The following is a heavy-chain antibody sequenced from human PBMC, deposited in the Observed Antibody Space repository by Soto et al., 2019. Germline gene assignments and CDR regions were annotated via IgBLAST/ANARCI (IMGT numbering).Heavy chain of an antibody. CDR2: IRSKAYGGTT. D-gene: IGHD6-13*01. J-gene: IGHJ6*02. CDR3: TRQQLASYYYYGMDV. CDR1: GFTFGDYA. V-gene: IGHV3-49*03. Sequence: PGGSLRLSCTASGFTFGDYAMSWFRQAPGKGLEWVCFIRSKAYGGTTEYAASVKGRFTISRDDSKSIAYLQMNSLKTEDTAVYYCTRQQLASYYYYGMDVWGQGTTVTVSS.